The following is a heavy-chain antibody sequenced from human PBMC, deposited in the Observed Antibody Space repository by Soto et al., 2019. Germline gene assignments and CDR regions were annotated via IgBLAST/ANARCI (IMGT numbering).Heavy chain of an antibody. CDR1: GFSFSRYA. Sequence: EVQLLESGGGLVQPGGSLRLSCAASGFSFSRYAMSWVRQAPGKGLEWVSAISAAGGNTYYADSVKGRFTISRDNTKNTLYLQMNSLRAEDTAIYYCAKDRVQMTTVIAPDYWGQGTLVTVSS. V-gene: IGHV3-23*01. CDR2: ISAAGGNT. CDR3: AKDRVQMTTVIAPDY. J-gene: IGHJ4*02. D-gene: IGHD4-17*01.